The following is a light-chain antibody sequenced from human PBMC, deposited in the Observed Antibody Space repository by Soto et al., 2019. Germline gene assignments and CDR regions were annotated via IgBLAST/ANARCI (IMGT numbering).Light chain of an antibody. Sequence: DIQMTQSPSSLSASAGDRVTITCRASQDISIYLAWYQQRPGKVPKLLIYGASTLQSGVPSRFSGSGSGTDFTLTITSLQPEYVATYYCQKYNRAPLTFGGGTKVEIK. CDR3: QKYNRAPLT. J-gene: IGKJ4*01. CDR2: GAS. V-gene: IGKV1-27*01. CDR1: QDISIY.